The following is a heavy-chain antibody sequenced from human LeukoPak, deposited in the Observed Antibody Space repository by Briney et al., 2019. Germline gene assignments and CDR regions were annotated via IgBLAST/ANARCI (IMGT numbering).Heavy chain of an antibody. CDR1: GFTFSSYS. Sequence: GGSLRLSCAASGFTFSSYSMNWVRQAPGKGLEWVSSISSSSSYVYYADSVKGRFTISRDNAKNSLYLQMNSLRAEDTAVYYCARDQDKDYYYVDVWGKGTTVTVSS. CDR2: ISSSSSYV. J-gene: IGHJ6*03. D-gene: IGHD2-15*01. V-gene: IGHV3-21*01. CDR3: ARDQDKDYYYVDV.